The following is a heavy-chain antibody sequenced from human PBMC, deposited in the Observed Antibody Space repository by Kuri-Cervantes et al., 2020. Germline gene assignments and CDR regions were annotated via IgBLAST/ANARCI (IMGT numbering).Heavy chain of an antibody. CDR1: GGSISRSSYY. Sequence: GSLRLSCTVSGGSISRSSYYWSWIRQPPGKGLEWIGYIYYSGSTNYNPSLKSRVTISVDTSKNQFSLKLSSVTAADTAVYFCAGGSIAVAGSAYWGQGTLVTVSS. J-gene: IGHJ4*02. CDR2: IYYSGST. D-gene: IGHD6-19*01. CDR3: AGGSIAVAGSAY. V-gene: IGHV4-61*01.